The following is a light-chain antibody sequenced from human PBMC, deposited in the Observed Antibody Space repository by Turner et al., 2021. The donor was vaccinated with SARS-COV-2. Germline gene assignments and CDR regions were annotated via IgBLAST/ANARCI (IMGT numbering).Light chain of an antibody. J-gene: IGKJ4*01. Sequence: EIVLTQSPVTLSLSPGERATLSCRASQYITKYIAWYQQKPGQAPRLLVFDSSIRASGVPDRFSGSGSGRVFTLTIDNVEAEDFGIYYCQQRQTWPLSFGGGTQVDI. CDR1: QYITKY. CDR2: DSS. CDR3: QQRQTWPLS. V-gene: IGKV3-11*02.